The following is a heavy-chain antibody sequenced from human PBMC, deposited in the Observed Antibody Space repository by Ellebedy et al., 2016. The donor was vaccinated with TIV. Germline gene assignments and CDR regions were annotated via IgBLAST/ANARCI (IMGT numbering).Heavy chain of an antibody. CDR1: GYMFTNFA. CDR3: ARDQSTASFGF. Sequence: AASVKVSCKASGYMFTNFAIAWVRQAPGQGLEWMGWISTENRNTNYAQKFQGRVNLTTETSTNTAYMELTNLRSDDTAVYYCARDQSTASFGFWGQGTLVTVSS. CDR2: ISTENRNT. J-gene: IGHJ4*02. V-gene: IGHV1-18*01. D-gene: IGHD1-14*01.